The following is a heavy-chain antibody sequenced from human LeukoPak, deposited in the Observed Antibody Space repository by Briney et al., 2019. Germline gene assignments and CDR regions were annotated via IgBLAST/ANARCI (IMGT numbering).Heavy chain of an antibody. Sequence: SETLSLTCTVSGGSISNSYWSWILQPPGKGLEWIGYIYYSGSTNYNPSLKSRVTISIDTSKNQFYMKLSSVTAADTALYYCARGGPWERGDVWGQGTMVTVSS. D-gene: IGHD1-26*01. CDR2: IYYSGST. J-gene: IGHJ3*01. V-gene: IGHV4-59*01. CDR3: ARGGPWERGDV. CDR1: GGSISNSY.